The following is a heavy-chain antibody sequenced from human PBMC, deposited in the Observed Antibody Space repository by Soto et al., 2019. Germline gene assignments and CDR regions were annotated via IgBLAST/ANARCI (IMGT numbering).Heavy chain of an antibody. J-gene: IGHJ4*02. V-gene: IGHV4-30-4*01. CDR1: GGSISSGDYY. CDR2: IYYSGST. D-gene: IGHD1-26*01. CDR3: ARDREGGSYVFRTYYFDY. Sequence: SETLSLTCTVSGGSISSGDYYWRWIRQPPGQGLERTGSIYYSGSTYYNPSLKSRATISVDTSKNQFSLKVSSVTAADTAVYYCARDREGGSYVFRTYYFDYWGQGTLVTVSS.